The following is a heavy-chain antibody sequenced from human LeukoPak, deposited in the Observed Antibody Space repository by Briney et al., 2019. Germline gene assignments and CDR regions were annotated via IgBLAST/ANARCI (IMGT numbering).Heavy chain of an antibody. CDR3: AASRYRSGWYMADY. CDR1: GFTVSSNY. D-gene: IGHD6-19*01. CDR2: IYSGGNT. J-gene: IGHJ4*02. Sequence: GGSLRLSCAASGFTVSSNYMNWVRQAPGKGLEWVSVIYSGGNTYYADSVKGRFTISRDNFKNTLYLQMNSLRAEDTAVYYCAASRYRSGWYMADYWGQGTVVTVSS. V-gene: IGHV3-66*01.